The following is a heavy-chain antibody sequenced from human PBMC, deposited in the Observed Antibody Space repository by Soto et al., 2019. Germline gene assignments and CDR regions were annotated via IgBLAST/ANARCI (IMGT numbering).Heavy chain of an antibody. CDR3: AKGGAIVAAGTRVYLYNSMDV. V-gene: IGHV1-2*02. D-gene: IGHD1-26*01. J-gene: IGHJ6*02. CDR1: GYTFTGYY. Sequence: ASVKVSCKASGYTFTGYYVHWVRQAPGQGLEWMGWINPNSGDTYLSQRFQGRVTMNRDTSIGTAYMELRGLTSDDTAEYYCAKGGAIVAAGTRVYLYNSMDVWGQGTTVTVSS. CDR2: INPNSGDT.